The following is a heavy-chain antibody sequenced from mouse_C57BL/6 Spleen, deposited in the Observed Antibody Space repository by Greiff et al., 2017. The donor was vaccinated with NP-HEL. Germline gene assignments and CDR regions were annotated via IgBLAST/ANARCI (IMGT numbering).Heavy chain of an antibody. CDR3: ARAPITTVVATWSYYAMDY. CDR1: GYAFSSSW. Sequence: QVQLQQSGPELVKPGASVKISCKASGYAFSSSWMNWVKQRPGKGLEWIGRIYPGDGDTNHNGKFKGKATLTADKSSSTAYMQLSSLTSEDSAVYFCARAPITTVVATWSYYAMDYWGQGTSVTVSS. D-gene: IGHD1-1*01. CDR2: IYPGDGDT. V-gene: IGHV1-82*01. J-gene: IGHJ4*01.